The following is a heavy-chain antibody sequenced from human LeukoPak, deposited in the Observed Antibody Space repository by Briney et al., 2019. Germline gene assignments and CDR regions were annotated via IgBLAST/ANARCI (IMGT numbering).Heavy chain of an antibody. CDR3: ARDFDSPMAFDI. Sequence: SETLSLTCTVSGGSITTDNYYWSWIRQPAGKGLEWIGRIYASGNTNYNPSLKSRITISVDTSKNQFPLRLTSVTAADTAVYYCARDFDSPMAFDIWGQGTMVTVSS. CDR2: IYASGNT. V-gene: IGHV4-61*02. D-gene: IGHD3-9*01. J-gene: IGHJ3*02. CDR1: GGSITTDNYY.